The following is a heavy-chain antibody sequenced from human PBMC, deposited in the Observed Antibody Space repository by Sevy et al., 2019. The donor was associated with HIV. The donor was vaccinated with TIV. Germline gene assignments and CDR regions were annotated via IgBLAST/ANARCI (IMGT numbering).Heavy chain of an antibody. CDR1: GGSINNYW. CDR2: IYSSGTA. J-gene: IGHJ6*02. V-gene: IGHV4-4*07. D-gene: IGHD3-3*01. CDR3: ARDDQDSWSGYYKVQYQYIMDV. Sequence: SETLSLTCTVSGGSINNYWWGWIRQPAGKGLEWIGRIYSSGTADYNPSLKSRVTMSVDTARNQFSLKMSSVTAADTVVYFCARDDQDSWSGYYKVQYQYIMDVWGQGTTVTVSS.